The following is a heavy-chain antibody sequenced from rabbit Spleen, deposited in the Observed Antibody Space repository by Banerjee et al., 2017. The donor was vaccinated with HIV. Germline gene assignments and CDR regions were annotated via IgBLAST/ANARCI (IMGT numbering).Heavy chain of an antibody. CDR3: ARDTSTSFSTYGMDL. D-gene: IGHD1-1*01. CDR1: GVSFSSNHY. J-gene: IGHJ6*01. CDR2: IDTGGSGFT. Sequence: QSLEESGGDLVKPGASLTLTCTASGVSFSSNHYMCWVRQAPGKGLEWIACIDTGGSGFTYFATWAKGRFTCSKTSPTTVTLQMTSLTAADTATYFCARDTSTSFSTYGMDLWAKGPWSPS. V-gene: IGHV1S40*01.